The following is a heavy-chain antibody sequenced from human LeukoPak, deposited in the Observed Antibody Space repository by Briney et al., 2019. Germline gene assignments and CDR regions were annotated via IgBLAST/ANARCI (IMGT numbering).Heavy chain of an antibody. D-gene: IGHD6-6*01. Sequence: SETLSLTCAVYGGSLSGYYWSWIRQPPGKGLEWIGEINHSGSTNYNPSLKSRVTISVDTSKNQFSLKLSSVTAADTAVYYCARGRIAARPPSRAPFDYWGQGTLVTVSS. CDR2: INHSGST. J-gene: IGHJ4*02. CDR3: ARGRIAARPPSRAPFDY. V-gene: IGHV4-34*01. CDR1: GGSLSGYY.